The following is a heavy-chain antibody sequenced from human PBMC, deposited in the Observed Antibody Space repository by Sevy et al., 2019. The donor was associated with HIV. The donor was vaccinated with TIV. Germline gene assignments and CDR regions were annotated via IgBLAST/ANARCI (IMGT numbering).Heavy chain of an antibody. J-gene: IGHJ4*02. CDR2: IQYDGGNK. CDR1: GFTFNSHG. Sequence: GGSLRLSCATSGFTFNSHGMHWVRQAPGKGLEWVSFIQYDGGNKNYADSVKGRFTISRDNSKNTLYLQLSSLRTEDTALYYYLKDPLISLGADLFDYWGQGTLVTVSS. V-gene: IGHV3-30*02. D-gene: IGHD3-16*01. CDR3: LKDPLISLGADLFDY.